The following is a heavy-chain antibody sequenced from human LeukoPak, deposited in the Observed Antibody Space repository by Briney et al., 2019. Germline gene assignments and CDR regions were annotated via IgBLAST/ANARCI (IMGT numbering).Heavy chain of an antibody. V-gene: IGHV3-9*01. D-gene: IGHD2-2*01. J-gene: IGHJ5*02. CDR3: AKDIGCRSTSCNGNWFDP. CDR1: GFTFDDYA. CDR2: ISWNSGSI. Sequence: GGSLRLSCAASGFTFDDYAMHWVRQAPGKGLEWVSGISWNSGSIGYADSVKGRFTISRDNAKNSLYLQMNSLRAEDTALYYCAKDIGCRSTSCNGNWFDPWGQGTLVTVSS.